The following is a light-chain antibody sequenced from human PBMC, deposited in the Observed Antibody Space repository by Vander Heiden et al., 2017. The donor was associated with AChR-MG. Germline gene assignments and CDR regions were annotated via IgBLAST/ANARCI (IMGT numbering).Light chain of an antibody. CDR2: GAS. J-gene: IGKJ2*01. CDR3: QPYNNWPYT. V-gene: IGKV3-15*01. Sequence: ETVMTQSPATLSVSPGVSATLSCRASQSVSSNLAWYQQKPGQAPRLLIYGASTRATCIPARFSGSGSGTEFTLTIGSLQSEDFAVYYCQPYNNWPYTFGQGTKLEIK. CDR1: QSVSSN.